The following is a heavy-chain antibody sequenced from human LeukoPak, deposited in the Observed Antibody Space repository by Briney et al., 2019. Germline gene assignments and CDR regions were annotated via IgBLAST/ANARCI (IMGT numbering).Heavy chain of an antibody. J-gene: IGHJ3*02. Sequence: SETLSLTCTVSGGSISSSSYYWGWIRQPPGKGLEWIGSIYYSGSTYYNPSLKSRVTISVDTSKNQFSLKLSSVTAADTAVYYCARDGTVVTPDAFDIWGQGTMVTVSS. D-gene: IGHD4-23*01. V-gene: IGHV4-39*07. CDR3: ARDGTVVTPDAFDI. CDR1: GGSISSSSYY. CDR2: IYYSGST.